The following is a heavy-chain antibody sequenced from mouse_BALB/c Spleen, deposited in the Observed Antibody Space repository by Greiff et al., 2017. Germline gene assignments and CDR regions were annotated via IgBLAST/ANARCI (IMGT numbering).Heavy chain of an antibody. CDR2: ISYDGSN. J-gene: IGHJ3*01. CDR3: AGEGDYDVFAY. D-gene: IGHD2-4*01. V-gene: IGHV3-6*02. Sequence: EVKLVESGPGLVKPSQSLSLTCSVTGYSITSGYYWNWIRQFPGNKLEWMGYISYDGSNNYNPSLKNRISITRDTSKNQFFLKLNSVTTEDTATYYCAGEGDYDVFAYWGQGTLVTVSA. CDR1: GYSITSGYY.